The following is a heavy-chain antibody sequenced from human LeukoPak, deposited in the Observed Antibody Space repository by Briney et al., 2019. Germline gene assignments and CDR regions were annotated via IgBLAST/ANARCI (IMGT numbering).Heavy chain of an antibody. D-gene: IGHD3-10*01. J-gene: IGHJ3*02. Sequence: PGRSLRLSCAASGFTFSDYYMSWIRQAPGKGLEWVSYISSSGSTTYYADSVKGRFTISRDNAKNSLYLQMNSLRAEDTAVYYCARETYYYPRAFDIWGQGTMVTVSS. CDR2: ISSSGSTT. CDR1: GFTFSDYY. CDR3: ARETYYYPRAFDI. V-gene: IGHV3-11*01.